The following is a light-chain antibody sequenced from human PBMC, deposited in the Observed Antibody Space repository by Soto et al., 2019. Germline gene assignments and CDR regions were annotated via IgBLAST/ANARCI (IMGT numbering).Light chain of an antibody. CDR1: FSNIGDNA. J-gene: IGLJ1*01. Sequence: QSVLTQAPSLSATPGQRVNISCSGSFSNIGDNAVNWYQQLPGAAPKLLIYLNDQRPSGVPDRFSGSKSGTSAFLAISGLQSEDEADYYCAAWDDSLNALFGTGTKVTVL. CDR3: AAWDDSLNAL. V-gene: IGLV1-44*01. CDR2: LND.